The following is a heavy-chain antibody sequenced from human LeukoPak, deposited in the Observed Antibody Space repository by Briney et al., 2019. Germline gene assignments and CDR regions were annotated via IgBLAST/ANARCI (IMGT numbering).Heavy chain of an antibody. CDR1: GYSFPSYG. D-gene: IGHD6-13*01. J-gene: IGHJ4*02. CDR3: ARGDPGSSSDY. Sequence: GASVKVSCKXSGYSFPSYGISWVRQAPGQGLEWMGWISAHNGNTNYAQKLQGRVTMTAHTSTSTAYMELRSLRSDDTAVYYCARGDPGSSSDYWGQRTLVTVSS. V-gene: IGHV1-18*01. CDR2: ISAHNGNT.